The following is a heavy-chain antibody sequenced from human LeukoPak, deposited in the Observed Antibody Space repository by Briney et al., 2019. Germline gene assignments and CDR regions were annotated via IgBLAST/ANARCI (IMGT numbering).Heavy chain of an antibody. D-gene: IGHD1-26*01. J-gene: IGHJ4*02. Sequence: ASVKVSCKASGYTFTGYYMHWVRQAPGQGLEWMGWINPNSGGTNYAQKFQGRVTMTRDTSISTAYMELSRLRSDDTAVYYCARDHGWELQATVYDYWGQGTLVTVSS. V-gene: IGHV1-2*02. CDR3: ARDHGWELQATVYDY. CDR1: GYTFTGYY. CDR2: INPNSGGT.